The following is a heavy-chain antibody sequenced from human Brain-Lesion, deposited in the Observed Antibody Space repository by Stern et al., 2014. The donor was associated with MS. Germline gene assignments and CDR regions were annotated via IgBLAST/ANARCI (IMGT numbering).Heavy chain of an antibody. Sequence: VQLLQSGAEVKKPGASVKVSCKASGYTFTSYAMPWVRQAPGQRLEWMGWINAGNGNTKYSQKVQGRVTITRDTSASTAYMELSSLRSEDTAVYYCARGITIFGVVITSFDYWGQGTLVTVSS. CDR2: INAGNGNT. CDR3: ARGITIFGVVITSFDY. V-gene: IGHV1-3*01. D-gene: IGHD3-3*01. J-gene: IGHJ4*02. CDR1: GYTFTSYA.